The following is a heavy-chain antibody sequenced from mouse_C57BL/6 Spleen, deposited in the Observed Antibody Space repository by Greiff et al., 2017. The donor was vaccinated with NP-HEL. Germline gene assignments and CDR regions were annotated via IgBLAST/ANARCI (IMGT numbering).Heavy chain of an antibody. CDR2: IYPGDGDT. D-gene: IGHD1-1*01. CDR3: ARGYYGSSPGYFDY. Sequence: QVQLKESGAELVKPGASVKISCKASGYAFSSYWMNWVKQRPGKGLEWIGQIYPGDGDTNYNGKFKGKATLTADKSSSTAYMQLSSLTSEDSAVYFCARGYYGSSPGYFDYWGQGTTLTVSS. CDR1: GYAFSSYW. J-gene: IGHJ2*01. V-gene: IGHV1-80*01.